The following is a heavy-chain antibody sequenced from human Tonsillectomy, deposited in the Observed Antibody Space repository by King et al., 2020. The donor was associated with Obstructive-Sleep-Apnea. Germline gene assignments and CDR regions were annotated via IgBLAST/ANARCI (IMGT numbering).Heavy chain of an antibody. CDR1: GYTFNNYA. J-gene: IGHJ6*02. V-gene: IGHV1-18*04. CDR3: ARVHYDFGSGYYRDGMDV. CDR2: ISGFNGNT. Sequence: QLVQSGAEVKKPGASVKVSCKASGYTFNNYAISWVRQAPGQGLEWMGWISGFNGNTNYAQNLQGRVTMTTDTSTSTAHMEVRSLRSDDTAVYYCARVHYDFGSGYYRDGMDVWGQGTTVTVSS. D-gene: IGHD3-3*01.